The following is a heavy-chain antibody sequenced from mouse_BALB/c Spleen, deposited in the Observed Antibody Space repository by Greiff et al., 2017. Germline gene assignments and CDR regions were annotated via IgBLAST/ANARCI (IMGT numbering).Heavy chain of an antibody. CDR2: INPSNGRT. D-gene: IGHD2-2*01. V-gene: IGHV1S81*02. CDR3: ARKWLRGAMDY. CDR1: GYTFTSYW. J-gene: IGHJ4*01. Sequence: VQLQQPGAELVKPGASVKLSCKASGYTFTSYWMHWVKQRPGQGLEWIGEINPSNGRTNYNEKFKSKATLTVDKSSSTAYMQLSSLTSEDSAVYYCARKWLRGAMDYWGQGTSVTVSS.